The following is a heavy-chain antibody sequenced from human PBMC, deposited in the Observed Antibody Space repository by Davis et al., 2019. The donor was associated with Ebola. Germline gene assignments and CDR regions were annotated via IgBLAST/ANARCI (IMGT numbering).Heavy chain of an antibody. V-gene: IGHV3-30-3*01. CDR1: GFTFSGSA. D-gene: IGHD3-3*01. CDR3: ARDPLVRDFWSGEEYYYGMDV. CDR2: ISYDGSNK. J-gene: IGHJ6*02. Sequence: GESLKISCAASGFTFSGSAMHWVRQAPGKGLEWVAVISYDGSNKYYSDSVKGRFTISRDNSKNTLYLQMNSLRAEDTAVYYCARDPLVRDFWSGEEYYYGMDVWGQGTTVTVSS.